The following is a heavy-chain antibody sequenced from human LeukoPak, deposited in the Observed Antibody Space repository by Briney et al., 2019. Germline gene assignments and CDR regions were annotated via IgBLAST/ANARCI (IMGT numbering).Heavy chain of an antibody. CDR1: GFTFSSYG. V-gene: IGHV3-30*02. CDR3: ASLKEWLLLGGFDY. Sequence: SGGSLRLSCAASGFTFSSYGMHWVRQAPGKGLEWVAFIRYDGSNKYYADSVKGRFTISRDNSKNTLYLQMNSLRAEDTAVYYCASLKEWLLLGGFDYWGQGALVTVSS. J-gene: IGHJ4*02. CDR2: IRYDGSNK. D-gene: IGHD3-22*01.